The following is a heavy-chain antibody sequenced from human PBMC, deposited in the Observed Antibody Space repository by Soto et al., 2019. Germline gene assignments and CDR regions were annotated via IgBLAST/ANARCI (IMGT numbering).Heavy chain of an antibody. Sequence: SETLSLTCTVSGGSMIRYYWTWIRQPPGKGLEWIGNIHYTGSTNYNPSLKSRVTILLGTSTSQFSLKVSSVTAADTAVYYCARDLTISSTDGPLDPWGHGTLVTVSS. CDR1: GGSMIRYY. CDR2: IHYTGST. CDR3: ARDLTISSTDGPLDP. V-gene: IGHV4-59*01. D-gene: IGHD1-1*01. J-gene: IGHJ5*02.